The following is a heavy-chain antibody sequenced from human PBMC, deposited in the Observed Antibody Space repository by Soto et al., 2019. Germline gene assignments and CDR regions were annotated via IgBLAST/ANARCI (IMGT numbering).Heavy chain of an antibody. CDR3: ARAPGTGVLIFDY. CDR2: ISSSSSYI. Sequence: GGSLRLSCAASGFTFSSYSMNWVRQAPGKGLEWVSSISSSSSYIYYADSVKGRFTISRDNAKNSLYLQMNSLRAEDTAVYYCARAPGTGVLIFDYWGQGTLVTVSS. D-gene: IGHD3-10*01. V-gene: IGHV3-21*01. J-gene: IGHJ4*02. CDR1: GFTFSSYS.